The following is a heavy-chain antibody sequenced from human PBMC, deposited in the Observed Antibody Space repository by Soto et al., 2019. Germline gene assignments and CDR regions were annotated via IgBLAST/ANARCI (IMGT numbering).Heavy chain of an antibody. D-gene: IGHD3-3*01. V-gene: IGHV4-30-4*01. CDR2: IYNSGIT. CDR3: ARGVTVFGLVSRFWFDP. Sequence: SETLCLTCTVSGGSSGSGGDSWSRIRQSPGKGLEWIGHIYNSGITYYNPSLKSRVVISIDTSRNQFSLRLNSLTAADRAVYFCARGVTVFGLVSRFWFDPWGQGALVTVSS. J-gene: IGHJ5*02. CDR1: GGSSGSGGDS.